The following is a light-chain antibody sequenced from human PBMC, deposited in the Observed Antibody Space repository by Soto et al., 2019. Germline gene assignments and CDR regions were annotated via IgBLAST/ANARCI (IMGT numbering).Light chain of an antibody. J-gene: IGKJ1*01. CDR3: QQQCRCPRA. CDR1: QSGSSSY. Sequence: EMGLTEYTGKWAVWRGGGGSSAWRASQSGSSSYLAWYQQKPGRAPRLLIYGASSRATGIPDRFSGSGSGTGFALALSILESQVFAVHYCQQQCRCPRAFGQGTKVDIK. CDR2: GAS. V-gene: IGKV3-20*01.